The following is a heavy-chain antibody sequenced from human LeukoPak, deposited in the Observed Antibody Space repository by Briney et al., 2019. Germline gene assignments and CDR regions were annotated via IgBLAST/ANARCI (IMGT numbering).Heavy chain of an antibody. D-gene: IGHD3-10*01. CDR2: IKSKTDGGTT. CDR1: GFTFSNAW. V-gene: IGHV3-15*01. Sequence: PGGSLRLSCAASGFTFSNAWMSWVRQAPGKGLEWAGRIKSKTDGGTTDYAAPVKGRFTISRDDSKNTLYLQMNSLRTEDTAVYYCRGIIIQAFDIWGQGTMVTVSS. J-gene: IGHJ3*02. CDR3: RGIIIQAFDI.